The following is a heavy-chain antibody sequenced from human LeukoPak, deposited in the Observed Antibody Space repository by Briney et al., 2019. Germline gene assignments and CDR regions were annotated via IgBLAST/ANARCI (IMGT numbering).Heavy chain of an antibody. D-gene: IGHD4-17*01. CDR3: ANLYGDYPRGDH. Sequence: GGSLRLSCAASGFTFSSYAMSWVRQAPGKGLEWVSAISGSGGSTYYADSVKGRFTISRDNSKNTLYLQMNSLRAEDTAVYYCANLYGDYPRGDHWGQGILVTVSS. CDR1: GFTFSSYA. V-gene: IGHV3-23*01. CDR2: ISGSGGST. J-gene: IGHJ4*02.